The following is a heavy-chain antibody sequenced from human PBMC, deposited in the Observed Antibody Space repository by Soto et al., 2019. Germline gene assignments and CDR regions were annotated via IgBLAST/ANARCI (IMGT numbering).Heavy chain of an antibody. J-gene: IGHJ2*01. V-gene: IGHV3-33*01. CDR1: GFTLSVYG. CDR2: LWYDGSKK. CDR3: TRDQVSRYFAL. Sequence: QVQLVESGGGVVQPGRSLRLSCAASGFTLSVYGMHWVRQAPGKGLEWVAVLWYDGSKKYYADSVKGRFTISKDNSKNTLYLQMDSLRAEDTAVYYCTRDQVSRYFALWGRGTLVPVSS.